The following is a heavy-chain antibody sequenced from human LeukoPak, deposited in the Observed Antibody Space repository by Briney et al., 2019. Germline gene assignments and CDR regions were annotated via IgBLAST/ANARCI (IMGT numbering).Heavy chain of an antibody. CDR3: ASSSSAHLFDY. D-gene: IGHD6-6*01. V-gene: IGHV4-38-2*01. CDR2: IYHSGNT. Sequence: PSETLSLTCAVSGYSISSGYYWGWIRQPPGKGLEWIGSIYHSGNTYYNPSLKSRVTISVDTSKNLFSLKLSSVPAADTAVYYCASSSSAHLFDYWGQGTLVTVSS. J-gene: IGHJ4*02. CDR1: GYSISSGYY.